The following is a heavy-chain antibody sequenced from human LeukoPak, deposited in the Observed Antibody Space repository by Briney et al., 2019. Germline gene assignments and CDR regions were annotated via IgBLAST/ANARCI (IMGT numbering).Heavy chain of an antibody. V-gene: IGHV3-21*01. CDR2: ISSSSSYI. D-gene: IGHD2-21*02. CDR1: GFTFSSYS. J-gene: IGHJ3*02. CDR3: ARENIVVVTAIRDAFDI. Sequence: GASLRLSCAASGFTFSSYSMSWVRQAPGKGLEWVSSISSSSSYIYYADSVKGRFTISRDNAKNSLCLQMNSLRDEDTAVYYCARENIVVVTAIRDAFDIWGQGTMVTVSS.